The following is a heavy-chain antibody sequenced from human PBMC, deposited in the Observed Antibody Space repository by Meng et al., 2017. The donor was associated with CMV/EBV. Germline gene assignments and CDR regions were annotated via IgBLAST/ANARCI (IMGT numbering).Heavy chain of an antibody. CDR2: IIPILGMA. J-gene: IGHJ6*02. D-gene: IGHD1-26*01. Sequence: SVKVSCKASGGTFSSYTISWVRQAPGQGLEWMGRIIPILGMANYAQKFQGRVTITADKSTSTAYMELSSLRSEDTAVYYCADYSGSYWGPHYGMDVWGQGTTVTVSS. V-gene: IGHV1-69*02. CDR1: GGTFSSYT. CDR3: ADYSGSYWGPHYGMDV.